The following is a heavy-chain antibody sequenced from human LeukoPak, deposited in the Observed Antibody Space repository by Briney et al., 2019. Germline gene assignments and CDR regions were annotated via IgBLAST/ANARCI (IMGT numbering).Heavy chain of an antibody. V-gene: IGHV3-48*01. D-gene: IGHD2-15*01. CDR1: GFTFSIYS. Sequence: GGSLRLSCAASGFTFSIYSMNWVRQAPGKGLEWVSYISSSGSTIYYADSLKGRFTISRDNAKNSLYLQMNSLRAEDTAAYYCARDRGGYFDYWGQGTLVTVSS. J-gene: IGHJ4*02. CDR3: ARDRGGYFDY. CDR2: ISSSGSTI.